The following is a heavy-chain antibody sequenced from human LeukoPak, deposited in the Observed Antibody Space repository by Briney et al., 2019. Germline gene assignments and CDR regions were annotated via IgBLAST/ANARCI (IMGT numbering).Heavy chain of an antibody. Sequence: TSETLSLTCTVSGGSVSNGNYYWSWLRQPPGKALEWIGYFYYSGSANYNPSLEGRVTISVDTSKNQFSVKLSSVTAADTAVYYCARSQNYYGSGDYWSQGTLVTVSS. CDR1: GGSVSNGNYY. CDR2: FYYSGSA. D-gene: IGHD3-10*01. CDR3: ARSQNYYGSGDY. J-gene: IGHJ4*02. V-gene: IGHV4-61*01.